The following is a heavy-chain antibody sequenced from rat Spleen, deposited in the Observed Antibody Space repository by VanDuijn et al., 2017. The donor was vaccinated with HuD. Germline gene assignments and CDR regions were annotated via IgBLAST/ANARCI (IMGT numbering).Heavy chain of an antibody. J-gene: IGHJ4*01. D-gene: IGHD1-11*01. V-gene: IGHV2-63*01. CDR2: MRHNGDT. CDR1: GFSLTSYS. CDR3: TRDGTTGLLAYVLDA. Sequence: QVQLKESGPGLVQPSQTLSLTCTVSGFSLTSYSVHWVRQPPGKGLEWMGRMRHNGDTSYNSGPKSRLSISRDTSKNQVFLKMNSLQTDDTGTYYCTRDGTTGLLAYVLDAWGQGASVTVSS.